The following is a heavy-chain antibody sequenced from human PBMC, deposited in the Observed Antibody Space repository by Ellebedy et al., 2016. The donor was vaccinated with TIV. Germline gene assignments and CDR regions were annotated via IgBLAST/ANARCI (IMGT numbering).Heavy chain of an antibody. V-gene: IGHV2-70*04. Sequence: SGPTLVKPTQTLTLTCTFSGFSLTTTGMPVNWIRQPPGKALEWLARIDWDVDKKYTTALRTRLTISKDTSKNQVVLSMSNMDPLDTATYYYARVYSSSSWGFDYWGQGTLVTVSS. CDR2: IDWDVDK. D-gene: IGHD6-6*01. CDR3: ARVYSSSSWGFDY. J-gene: IGHJ4*02. CDR1: GFSLTTTGMP.